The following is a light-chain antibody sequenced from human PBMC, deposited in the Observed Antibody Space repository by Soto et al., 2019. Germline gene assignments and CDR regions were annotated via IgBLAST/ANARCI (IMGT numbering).Light chain of an antibody. Sequence: QSALTQPASVSGSPGQSITISCTGTSSDVGAYNYVSWYQQYPGKAPKLMIYGVTNRPSGVPDRFSGSKSGNTASLTVSGLQAEDEADYYCSSYAGSNNLGVFGGGTKLTVL. J-gene: IGLJ2*01. CDR3: SSYAGSNNLGV. CDR2: GVT. CDR1: SSDVGAYNY. V-gene: IGLV2-8*01.